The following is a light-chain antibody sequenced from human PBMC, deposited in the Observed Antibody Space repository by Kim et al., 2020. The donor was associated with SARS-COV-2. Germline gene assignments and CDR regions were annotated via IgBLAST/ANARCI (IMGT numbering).Light chain of an antibody. Sequence: QSALTQPASVSGSPGQSITISCTGTSSDIGAYDYVSWYQQYPGRAPKLMIYNVNERPSGVSNRFSGSKSGNTASLTISGLQAEDEADFYWSSYSSISTLGVFGGGTQLTVL. CDR1: SSDIGAYDY. J-gene: IGLJ2*01. CDR2: NVN. CDR3: SSYSSISTLGV. V-gene: IGLV2-14*01.